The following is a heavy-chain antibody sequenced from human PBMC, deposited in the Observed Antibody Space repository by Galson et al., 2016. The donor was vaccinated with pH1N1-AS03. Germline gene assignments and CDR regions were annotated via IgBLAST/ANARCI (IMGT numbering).Heavy chain of an antibody. CDR3: ARPRLNYFDN. CDR1: GYRFTNYW. J-gene: IGHJ4*02. V-gene: IGHV5-51*03. Sequence: QSGAEVKKPGESLKISCKGSGYRFTNYWIGWVRQMPGKGLEWMGIIHPGNSDSRYNKSFQGQVTIPADTSISTVYLQWSSLQASDTAMYYCARPRLNYFDNWGQGTLVTVSS. D-gene: IGHD3-16*01. CDR2: IHPGNSDS.